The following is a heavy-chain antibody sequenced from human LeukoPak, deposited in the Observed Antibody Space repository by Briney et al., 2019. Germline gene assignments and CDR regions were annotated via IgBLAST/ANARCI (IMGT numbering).Heavy chain of an antibody. CDR2: INHSGST. V-gene: IGHV4-39*07. Sequence: SSETLSLTCTVSGGSISSSSYYWGWIRQPLGKGLEWIGEINHSGSTNYNPSLKSRVTISVDTSKNQFSLKLSSVTAADTAVYYCARREKYPKYFFDYWGQGTLVTVSS. CDR1: GGSISSSSYY. CDR3: ARREKYPKYFFDY. J-gene: IGHJ4*02. D-gene: IGHD1-26*01.